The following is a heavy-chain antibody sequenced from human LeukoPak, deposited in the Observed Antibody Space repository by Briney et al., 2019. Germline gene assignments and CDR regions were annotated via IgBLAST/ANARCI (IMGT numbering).Heavy chain of an antibody. CDR1: GFTFSDYY. CDR3: ARRQLWPYVDY. J-gene: IGHJ4*02. D-gene: IGHD5-18*01. Sequence: MAGGSLRLSCAASGFTFSDYYMSWIRQAPGKGLEWVSYISSSGSTIYYADSVKGRFTISRDNAKISLYLQMNSLRAEDTAVYYCARRQLWPYVDYWGQGTLVTVSS. V-gene: IGHV3-11*01. CDR2: ISSSGSTI.